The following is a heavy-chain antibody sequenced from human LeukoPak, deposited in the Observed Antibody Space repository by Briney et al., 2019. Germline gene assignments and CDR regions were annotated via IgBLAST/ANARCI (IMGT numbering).Heavy chain of an antibody. D-gene: IGHD3-22*01. J-gene: IGHJ4*02. CDR3: ARDLYYYDSSGYYPEDY. V-gene: IGHV1-18*01. CDR2: ISTYNGNT. CDR1: GYTFTSYD. Sequence: GASVKVSCKASGYTFTSYDISWVRQAPGQGLEWMGWISTYNGNTNHAQKLQGRVTLTTDTSTSTAYMDLRSLRSDDTAVYYCARDLYYYDSSGYYPEDYWGQGTLVTVSS.